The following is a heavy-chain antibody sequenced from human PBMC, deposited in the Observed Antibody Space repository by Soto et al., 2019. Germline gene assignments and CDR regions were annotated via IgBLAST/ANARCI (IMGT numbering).Heavy chain of an antibody. Sequence: QVQLVQSGAEVKKPGSSVKVSCKASGGTFSSYAISWVRQAPGQGLEWMGGIIPISGTANYAQKFQGRVTITADECTSTAYMELSSLRSEDTAVYYFARSQGSSTSLEIYYYYYYGMDVWGQGTTVTVSS. CDR1: GGTFSSYA. CDR3: ARSQGSSTSLEIYYYYYYGMDV. J-gene: IGHJ6*02. V-gene: IGHV1-69*01. D-gene: IGHD2-2*01. CDR2: IIPISGTA.